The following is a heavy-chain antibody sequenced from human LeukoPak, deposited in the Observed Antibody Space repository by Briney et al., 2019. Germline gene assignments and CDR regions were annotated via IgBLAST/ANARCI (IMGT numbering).Heavy chain of an antibody. V-gene: IGHV4-39*07. D-gene: IGHD3-3*01. J-gene: IGHJ6*03. CDR1: GGSISSSSYY. CDR3: ARAGYYDFWSGRDYYYYYMDV. CDR2: IYYSGST. Sequence: SETLSLTCTVSGGSISSSSYYWGWIRQPPGKGLEWIGSIYYSGSTYYNPSLKSRVTISVDTSKNQFSLKLSSVTAADTAVYYCARAGYYDFWSGRDYYYYYMDVWGEGTTVTVSS.